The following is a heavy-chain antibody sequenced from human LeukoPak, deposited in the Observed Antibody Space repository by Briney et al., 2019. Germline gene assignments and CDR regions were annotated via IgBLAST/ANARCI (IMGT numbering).Heavy chain of an antibody. D-gene: IGHD3-3*01. J-gene: IGHJ4*02. CDR3: AREVGLRFLEWLPD. CDR1: GGSISSYY. CDR2: IYYSGNT. Sequence: SETLSLTCTVSGGSISSYYWSWIRQSPGKGLEWIGSIYYSGNTYFKPSLKSRVTISVDTSKNQFSLKLSSVTAADTAVYYCAREVGLRFLEWLPDWGQGTLVTVSS. V-gene: IGHV4-39*07.